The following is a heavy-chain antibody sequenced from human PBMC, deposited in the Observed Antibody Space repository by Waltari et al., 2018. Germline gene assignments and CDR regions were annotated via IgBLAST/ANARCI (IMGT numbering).Heavy chain of an antibody. CDR2: IYYSGST. J-gene: IGHJ4*02. D-gene: IGHD6-6*01. CDR1: GGSISSSSYY. V-gene: IGHV4-39*07. CDR3: ATVEYSSSSGASYFDY. Sequence: QLQLQESGPGLVKPSETLSLTCTVSGGSISSSSYYWGWTRQPPGKGLEWIGSIYYSGSTDYNPSLKSRVTISVDTSKNQFSLKLSSVTAADTAVYYCATVEYSSSSGASYFDYWGQGTLVTVSS.